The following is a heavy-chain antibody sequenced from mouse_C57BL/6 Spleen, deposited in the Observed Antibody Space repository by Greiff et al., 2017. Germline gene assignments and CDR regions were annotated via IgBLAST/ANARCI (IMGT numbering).Heavy chain of an antibody. V-gene: IGHV1-52*01. CDR3: ARDEGTMVTTGFAY. J-gene: IGHJ3*01. D-gene: IGHD2-2*01. CDR2: IDPSDSET. CDR1: GYTFTSYW. Sequence: VQLQQPGAELVRPGSSVKLSCKASGYTFTSYWMHWVKQRPIQGLEWIGNIDPSDSETHYNQKFKDKATLTVDKSSSTAYMQLSSLTSEDSAVYYCARDEGTMVTTGFAYWGQGTLVTVSA.